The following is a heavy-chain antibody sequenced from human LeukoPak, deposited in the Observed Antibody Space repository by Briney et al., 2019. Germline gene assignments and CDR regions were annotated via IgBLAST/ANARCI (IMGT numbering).Heavy chain of an antibody. CDR1: GGSISSGDYY. V-gene: IGHV4-30-4*08. D-gene: IGHD1-26*01. Sequence: PSETLSLTCTVAGGSISSGDYYWSWIRQPPGKGLEWIGYIYYSGSTYYNPSLKSRVTISVDTSKNQFSLKLSSVTAADTAVYYCARGEGVLRFHPWGQGTLVTVSS. CDR3: ARGEGVLRFHP. CDR2: IYYSGST. J-gene: IGHJ5*02.